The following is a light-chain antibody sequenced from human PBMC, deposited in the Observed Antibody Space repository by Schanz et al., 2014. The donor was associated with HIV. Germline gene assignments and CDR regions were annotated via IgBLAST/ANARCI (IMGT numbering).Light chain of an antibody. CDR3: QSYDTTLSAIL. CDR1: SSKLGQNL. CDR2: NDN. Sequence: QSVLTQPPSASGTPGQRVTISCSGISSKLGQNLISWYQHLPGTAPKLLIYNDNRRPSGVPDRFSGSKSGTSASLAITGLQAEDEADYYCQSYDTTLSAILFGGGTKLTVL. J-gene: IGLJ2*01. V-gene: IGLV1-44*01.